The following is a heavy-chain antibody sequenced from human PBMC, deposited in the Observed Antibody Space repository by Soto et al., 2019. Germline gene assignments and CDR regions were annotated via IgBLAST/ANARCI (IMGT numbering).Heavy chain of an antibody. J-gene: IGHJ6*02. Sequence: ASVKVSCKASGYTFTSYYMHWVRQAPGQGLEWMGIINPSGGSTSYAQKFQGRVTMTRDTSTSTVYMELSSLRSEDMAVYYCARVWLDCSSTSCSYYYYYGMDVWGQGTTVTVSS. CDR1: GYTFTSYY. CDR2: INPSGGST. V-gene: IGHV1-46*01. CDR3: ARVWLDCSSTSCSYYYYYGMDV. D-gene: IGHD2-2*01.